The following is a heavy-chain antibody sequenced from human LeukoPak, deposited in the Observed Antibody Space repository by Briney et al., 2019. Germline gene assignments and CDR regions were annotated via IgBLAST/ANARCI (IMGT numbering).Heavy chain of an antibody. Sequence: GGSLRLSCAASGFTFSNHWMYWVRPGPGKGLVWSSDIDTDGSSTNYADSVKGRFTISRDNAKNTLYLQMNSRGAADTAVYYCVRALGDYWGQGYYWGQGTLVTVAS. CDR2: IDTDGSST. CDR1: GFTFSNHW. J-gene: IGHJ4*02. V-gene: IGHV3-74*01. CDR3: VRALGDYWGQGYY. D-gene: IGHD3-16*01.